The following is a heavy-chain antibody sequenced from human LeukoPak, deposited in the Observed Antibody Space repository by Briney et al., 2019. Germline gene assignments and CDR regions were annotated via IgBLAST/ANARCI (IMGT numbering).Heavy chain of an antibody. CDR3: ARDPHRYCSGGSCYRNYYYYYYGMDV. CDR2: ISSSSSTI. J-gene: IGHJ6*02. V-gene: IGHV3-48*02. D-gene: IGHD2-15*01. Sequence: PGGSLRLSCAASGFTFSSYSMNWVRQAPGKGLEWVSYISSSSSTIYYADSVKGRFTISRDNAKNSLYLQMNSLRDEDTAVYYCARDPHRYCSGGSCYRNYYYYYYGMDVWGQGTTVTVSS. CDR1: GFTFSSYS.